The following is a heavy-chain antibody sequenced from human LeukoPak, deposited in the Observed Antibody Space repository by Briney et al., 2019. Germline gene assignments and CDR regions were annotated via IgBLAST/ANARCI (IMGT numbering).Heavy chain of an antibody. CDR1: GGSISSSSYY. V-gene: IGHV4-39*01. CDR2: IYYSGST. Sequence: SETLSLTCTVSGGSISSSSYYWGWIRQPPGKGLGWIGSIYYSGSTYYNPSLKSRVTISVDTSKNQFSLKLSSVTAADTAVYYCARQGGGYYYDSSGYYWKGFDYWGQGTLVTVSS. J-gene: IGHJ4*02. D-gene: IGHD3-22*01. CDR3: ARQGGGYYYDSSGYYWKGFDY.